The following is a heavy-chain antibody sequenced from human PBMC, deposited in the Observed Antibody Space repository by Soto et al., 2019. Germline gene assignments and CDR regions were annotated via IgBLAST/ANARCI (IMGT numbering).Heavy chain of an antibody. V-gene: IGHV3-74*01. CDR1: GFIFKMYW. CDR2: IYNDGTYS. J-gene: IGHJ4*02. Sequence: GGSLRLSCAASGFIFKMYWMHWVRQSPGKGLVWISRIYNDGTYSDYADSVRGRFTISRDNVNGTLYLQMNNLRAEDSGLYYCTRGPRPISTGTGAYWGQGTQVTV. CDR3: TRGPRPISTGTGAY. D-gene: IGHD3-10*01.